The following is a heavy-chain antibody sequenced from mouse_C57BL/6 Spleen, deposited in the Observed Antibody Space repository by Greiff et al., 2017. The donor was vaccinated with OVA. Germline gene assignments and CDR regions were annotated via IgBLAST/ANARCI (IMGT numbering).Heavy chain of an antibody. CDR2: IYPSDSET. CDR1: GYTFTSYW. V-gene: IGHV1-61*01. Sequence: QVQLQQPGAELVRPGSSVKLSCKASGYTFTSYWMDWVKQRPGQGLEWIGNIYPSDSETHYNQKFKDKATLTVDKSSSTAYMQLSSLTSEDSAVYYCARGLDYYGSPNAMDYWGQGTSVTVSS. J-gene: IGHJ4*01. CDR3: ARGLDYYGSPNAMDY. D-gene: IGHD1-1*01.